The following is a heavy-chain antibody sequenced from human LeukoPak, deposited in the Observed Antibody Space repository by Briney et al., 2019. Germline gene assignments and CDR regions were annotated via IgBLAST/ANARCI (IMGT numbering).Heavy chain of an antibody. J-gene: IGHJ5*02. Sequence: ASVKVSCKASGYTFTSYYMHWVRQAPGQGLEWMGWINPNSGGTNYAQKFQGRVTMTRDTSISTAYMELSRLRSDDTAVYYCARDTGSRYTNWFDPWGQGTLVTVSS. CDR3: ARDTGSRYTNWFDP. V-gene: IGHV1-2*02. D-gene: IGHD3-16*02. CDR2: INPNSGGT. CDR1: GYTFTSYY.